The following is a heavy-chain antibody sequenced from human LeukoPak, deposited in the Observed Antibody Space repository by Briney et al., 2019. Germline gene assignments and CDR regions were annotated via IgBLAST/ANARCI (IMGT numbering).Heavy chain of an antibody. CDR2: IKQDGSEK. D-gene: IGHD2-2*02. V-gene: IGHV3-7*03. CDR1: GFTFSSYW. CDR3: AREPPFGPAAISFDY. Sequence: GGSLRLPCAASGFTFSSYWMSWVRRAPGRGLEWVANIKQDGSEKYYVDSVKGRFTISRDNAKNSLYLQMNSLRAEDTAVYYCAREPPFGPAAISFDYWGQGTLVTVSS. J-gene: IGHJ4*02.